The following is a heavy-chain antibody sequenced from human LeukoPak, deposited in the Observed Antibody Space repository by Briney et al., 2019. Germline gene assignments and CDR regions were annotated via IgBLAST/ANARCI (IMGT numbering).Heavy chain of an antibody. Sequence: GGSLRLSCAASGFIFTSGWMSWVRQAPGKGLEWVGHIKSKTYGGATDYAAPVKGRFTISRDDSKTTVFLQMNSLKSEDTAVYYCTTEGGHLHSNPFDYWGQGTLVTVSS. D-gene: IGHD2-15*01. CDR3: TTEGGHLHSNPFDY. CDR2: IKSKTYGGAT. V-gene: IGHV3-15*01. CDR1: GFIFTSGW. J-gene: IGHJ4*02.